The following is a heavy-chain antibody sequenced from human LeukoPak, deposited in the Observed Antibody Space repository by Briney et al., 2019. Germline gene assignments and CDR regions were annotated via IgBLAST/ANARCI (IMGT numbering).Heavy chain of an antibody. CDR2: IYSGGST. Sequence: GGSLRLXCAASGFTVSSNYMSWVRQAPGKGLEWVSVIYSGGSTYYADSVKGRFTISRDNSKNTLYLQMNSLRAEDTAVYYCARAWEGAFDIWGQGTMVTVSS. D-gene: IGHD1-26*01. CDR1: GFTVSSNY. CDR3: ARAWEGAFDI. J-gene: IGHJ3*02. V-gene: IGHV3-53*01.